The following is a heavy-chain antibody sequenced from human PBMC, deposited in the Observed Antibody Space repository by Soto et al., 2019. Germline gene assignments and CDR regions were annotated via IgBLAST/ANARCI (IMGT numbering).Heavy chain of an antibody. D-gene: IGHD3-16*01. CDR2: IYYSGST. CDR3: ARHQTDDYVWGSYLDY. J-gene: IGHJ4*02. CDR1: GGSISSYY. V-gene: IGHV4-59*08. Sequence: QVQLQESGPGLVKPSETLSLTCTVSGGSISSYYWSWIRQPPGKGLDWIGYIYYSGSTKYNPSLKSRVTISVDTSKNQFSLKLSSVTAADTAVYYCARHQTDDYVWGSYLDYWGQGTLVTVSS.